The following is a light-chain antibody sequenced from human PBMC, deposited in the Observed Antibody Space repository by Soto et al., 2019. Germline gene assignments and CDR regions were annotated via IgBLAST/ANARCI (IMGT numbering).Light chain of an antibody. V-gene: IGLV2-14*03. Sequence: QSALTQPASVSGSPGLSITISCTGSSSDVGSFNYVCWYQHHPGKAPQLMLYDVNRRPSGVSSRFSGSKSGNTASLTISGLQAEDEADYYCSSSSTNTTLVFGGGTKLTVL. CDR1: SSDVGSFNY. J-gene: IGLJ2*01. CDR2: DVN. CDR3: SSSSTNTTLV.